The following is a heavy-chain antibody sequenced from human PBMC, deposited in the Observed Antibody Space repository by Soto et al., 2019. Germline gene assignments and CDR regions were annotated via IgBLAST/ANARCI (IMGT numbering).Heavy chain of an antibody. CDR2: ISSSSSYI. CDR3: ARGALSSSWPDWFDP. J-gene: IGHJ5*02. CDR1: GFTFSSYS. Sequence: EVQLVESGGGLVKPGGSLRLSCAASGFTFSSYSMNWVRQAPGKGLEWVSSISSSSSYIYYADSVKGRFTISRDNAKNSLYLLMNRLRAEDTAVYYCARGALSSSWPDWFDPWGQGPLVTVSS. D-gene: IGHD6-13*01. V-gene: IGHV3-21*01.